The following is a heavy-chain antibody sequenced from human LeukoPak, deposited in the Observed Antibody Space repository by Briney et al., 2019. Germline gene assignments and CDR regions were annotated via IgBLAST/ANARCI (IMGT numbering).Heavy chain of an antibody. CDR3: ARDPYSGSYYVPRCFDY. CDR1: GFTFNTYN. CDR2: ITSSSTYI. J-gene: IGHJ4*02. V-gene: IGHV3-21*01. D-gene: IGHD1-26*01. Sequence: GGSLRLSCAASGFTFNTYNMNWVRQAPGKGLEWVSSITSSSTYIYYADSVKGRFTISRDNAKNSLYLQMNSLRAEDTAVYYCARDPYSGSYYVPRCFDYWGQGTLVTVSS.